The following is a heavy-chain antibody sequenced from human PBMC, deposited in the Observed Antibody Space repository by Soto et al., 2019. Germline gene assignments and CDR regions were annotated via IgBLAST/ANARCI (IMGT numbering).Heavy chain of an antibody. CDR1: GFTFSDYA. V-gene: IGHV3-30*18. D-gene: IGHD6-19*01. J-gene: IGHJ4*02. CDR2: VSHDGRNT. Sequence: VQLVESGGGVVQPGRSLRLYCAASGFTFSDYAMHWVRQAPGKGLEWVAVVSHDGRNTHYADSVKGRFTISRDSSKKTVSLEMTSRRSEDTAFYYCAKGGRQWLVTSDFNYWGQVALVTVSS. CDR3: AKGGRQWLVTSDFNY.